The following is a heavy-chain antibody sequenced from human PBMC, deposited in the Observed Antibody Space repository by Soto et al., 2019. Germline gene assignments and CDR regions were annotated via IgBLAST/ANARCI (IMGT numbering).Heavy chain of an antibody. J-gene: IGHJ4*02. CDR3: AKVSASTSRWYGSGWGTFDS. D-gene: IGHD6-19*01. CDR1: GFTFTSHG. CDR2: ISSTGSNK. V-gene: IGHV3-30*18. Sequence: QVHLVESGGGVGQPGGSLSLSCAASGFTFTSHGMHWVRHAPGKGLDWVAAISSTGSNKYYADSVKGRFTISRSDYTNTLYLEMKSLIVQDTAIYYCAKVSASTSRWYGSGWGTFDSWGQGTLVTVSS.